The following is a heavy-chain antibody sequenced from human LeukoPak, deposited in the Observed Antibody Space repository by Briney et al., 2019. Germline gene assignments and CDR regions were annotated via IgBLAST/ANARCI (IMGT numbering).Heavy chain of an antibody. J-gene: IGHJ6*02. CDR2: IRYDGGNK. V-gene: IGHV3-30*02. CDR1: GFTFSSYG. Sequence: GGSLRLSCAASGFTFSSYGMHWVRRAPGKGLEWVAFIRYDGGNKYYPDSVKGRFTISRDNSKNTLYLQMNSLRAADTAMYYCAKSKQQLVDYYYYGMDVWDQGTTVTVSS. D-gene: IGHD6-13*01. CDR3: AKSKQQLVDYYYYGMDV.